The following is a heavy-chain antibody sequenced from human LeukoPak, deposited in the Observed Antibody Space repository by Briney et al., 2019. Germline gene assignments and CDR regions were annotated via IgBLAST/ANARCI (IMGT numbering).Heavy chain of an antibody. D-gene: IGHD4-11*01. Sequence: SETLSLTCAVYGVSISGYYWSWIRQPPGKGLEWIGEINHSGSTNYNPSLKSRVTISVDTSKNQFSLKLSSVTAADTAVYYCARVTTVTHYGMDVWGQGTTVTVSS. CDR2: INHSGST. J-gene: IGHJ6*02. V-gene: IGHV4-34*01. CDR3: ARVTTVTHYGMDV. CDR1: GVSISGYY.